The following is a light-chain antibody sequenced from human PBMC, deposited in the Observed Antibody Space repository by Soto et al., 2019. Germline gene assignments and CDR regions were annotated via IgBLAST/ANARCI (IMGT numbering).Light chain of an antibody. CDR1: SSDGGGYNY. Sequence: QSALTQPASVSGSPGQSITISCTGTSSDGGGYNYVSWYQQHPGKAPKLMIYEVSNRPSGVSNRFSGSKSGNTASLTISGLQAEDEADYYCSSYTSSSTVLGGGTKLTVL. V-gene: IGLV2-14*01. J-gene: IGLJ3*02. CDR3: SSYTSSSTV. CDR2: EVS.